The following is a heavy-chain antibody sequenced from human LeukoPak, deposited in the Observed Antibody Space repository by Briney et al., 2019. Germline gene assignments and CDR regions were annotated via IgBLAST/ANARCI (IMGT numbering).Heavy chain of an antibody. CDR2: ISWNSGSI. CDR3: ARGEESREWGGIDY. Sequence: GRSLRLSCAASGFTFDDYAMHWVRQAPGKGLEWVSGISWNSGSIGYADSVKGRFTISRDNAKNSLYLQMNSLRAEDTAVYYCARGEESREWGGIDYWGQGTLVTVSS. CDR1: GFTFDDYA. D-gene: IGHD3-3*01. V-gene: IGHV3-9*01. J-gene: IGHJ4*02.